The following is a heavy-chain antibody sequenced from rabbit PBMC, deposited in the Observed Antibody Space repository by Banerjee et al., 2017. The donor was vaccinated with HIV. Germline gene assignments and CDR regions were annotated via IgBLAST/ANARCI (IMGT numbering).Heavy chain of an antibody. V-gene: IGHV1S45*01. CDR3: ARDNAGSNYYTNYYFNL. Sequence: QEQLEESGGDLVKPEGSLTLTCTASGFTISNSYYMCWVRQAPGKGLEWIACIYAGSSGSTYYASWAKGRFTISSHNAQNTLYLQVNSLTGADTATYFCARDNAGSNYYTNYYFNLWGPGTLVTVS. CDR1: GFTISNSYY. CDR2: IYAGSSGST. J-gene: IGHJ4*01. D-gene: IGHD8-1*01.